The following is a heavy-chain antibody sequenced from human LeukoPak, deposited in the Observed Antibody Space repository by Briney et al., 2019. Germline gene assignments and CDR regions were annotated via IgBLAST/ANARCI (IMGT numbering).Heavy chain of an antibody. D-gene: IGHD3-22*01. CDR1: GFTFSTST. V-gene: IGHV3-21*06. CDR3: ATSGRPQDSSGYYYYAY. Sequence: GESLRLSXSPSGFTFSTSTTSCVCQAPGKAVEWVSSINPRSNIIDYAGSVRGRFTISRDNARNSLYLQMNSLRAEDTAVYYCATSGRPQDSSGYYYYAYWGQGTLVTVSS. CDR2: INPRSNII. J-gene: IGHJ4*02.